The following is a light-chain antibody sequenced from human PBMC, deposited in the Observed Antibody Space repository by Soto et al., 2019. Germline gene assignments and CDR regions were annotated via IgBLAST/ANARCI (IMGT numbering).Light chain of an antibody. J-gene: IGKJ1*01. V-gene: IGKV3-20*01. CDR2: AAS. CDR3: QQSGSSPPT. CDR1: QSVGSKF. Sequence: EIVLTQSPGTLSLSPGERAALSCRASQSVGSKFLAWYQQKPGQAPRLLIYAASNRATGIPDRFSGSGSGTDFTLTISRLEPEDFAVYYCQQSGSSPPTFGQGTKVDIK.